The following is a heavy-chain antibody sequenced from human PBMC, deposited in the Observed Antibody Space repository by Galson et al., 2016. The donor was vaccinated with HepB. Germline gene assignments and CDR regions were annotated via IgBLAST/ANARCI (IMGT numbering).Heavy chain of an antibody. D-gene: IGHD2-8*02. CDR1: GGSIINTTYS. CDR3: ARGHGGVYFDAFDI. CDR2: LFYFGRA. V-gene: IGHV4-39*07. J-gene: IGHJ3*02. Sequence: SETLSLTCTVSGGSIINTTYSWAWVRQTPGKGLEWIGNLFYFGRAYYHPSLKSRVAISIDTSKNQFSLRLSSVTAADTAAYFCARGHGGVYFDAFDIWGQGTILTVSS.